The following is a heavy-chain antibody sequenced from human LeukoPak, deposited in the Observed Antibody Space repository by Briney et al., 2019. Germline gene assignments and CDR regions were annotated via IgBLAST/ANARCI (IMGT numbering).Heavy chain of an antibody. Sequence: PSETLSLTCTVSGGSISSGGYYWSWIRQHPGKGLEWIGCIYYSGSTYYNPSLKSRVTISVDTSKNQFSLKLSSVTAADTAVYYCARTSNPLLPSLGYWGQGTLVTVSS. V-gene: IGHV4-31*03. CDR3: ARTSNPLLPSLGY. D-gene: IGHD3-10*01. CDR1: GGSISSGGYY. J-gene: IGHJ4*02. CDR2: IYYSGST.